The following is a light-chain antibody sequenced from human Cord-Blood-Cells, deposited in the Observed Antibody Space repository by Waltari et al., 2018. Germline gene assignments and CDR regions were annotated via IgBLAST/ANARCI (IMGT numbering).Light chain of an antibody. Sequence: IQMTQSPSSLSASVGDRVTITCRASQSISSYLNWDQQKPGKAPKLLIYAASSLQSGVASRFSGSGSGTDFTLTISSLQPEDVATYYCQQSYSTPYTFGQGTKLEIK. CDR2: AAS. J-gene: IGKJ2*01. CDR3: QQSYSTPYT. V-gene: IGKV1-39*01. CDR1: QSISSY.